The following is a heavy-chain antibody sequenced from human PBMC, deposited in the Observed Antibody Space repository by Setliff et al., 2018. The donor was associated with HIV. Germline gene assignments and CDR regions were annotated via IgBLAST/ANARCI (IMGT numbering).Heavy chain of an antibody. J-gene: IGHJ4*02. CDR1: GFSFSSYW. CDR3: ARGVHDAAADN. D-gene: IGHD6-13*01. V-gene: IGHV3-74*01. CDR2: INTDGSST. Sequence: GGSLRLSCAASGFSFSSYWMHWVRQAPGKGLVWVSRINTDGSSTSYADSVKGRFTISRDNAKNTLYLQMNSLRAEDTAVYYCARGVHDAAADNWGRGTLVTVSS.